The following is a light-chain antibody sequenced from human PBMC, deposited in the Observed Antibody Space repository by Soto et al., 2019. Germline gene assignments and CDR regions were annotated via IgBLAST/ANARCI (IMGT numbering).Light chain of an antibody. Sequence: EIVMTQSPSTLSVSQGERATLSCRASQSVSSNLAWYQQKPGQAPRLLIYGASTRATGIPARFSGSGSGTEFTLTISSLQPDDFATYYCQQHNSYPITFGQGTRLEIK. CDR1: QSVSSN. CDR3: QQHNSYPIT. V-gene: IGKV3-15*01. CDR2: GAS. J-gene: IGKJ5*01.